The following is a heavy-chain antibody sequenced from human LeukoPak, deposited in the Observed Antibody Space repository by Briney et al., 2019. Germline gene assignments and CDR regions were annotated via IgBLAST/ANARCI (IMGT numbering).Heavy chain of an antibody. CDR1: GDSISSYY. J-gene: IGHJ3*02. D-gene: IGHD3-10*01. Sequence: SQTLSLTCTVSGDSISSYYWTWIRQPPGKGLEWIGSIYYSGNTKYNPSLKGRVTISSDTTKFSLRLSSVTAADTAVYYCARGRVYFYGSGSRYLDDAFDIWGQGTMVTVSS. CDR2: IYYSGNT. CDR3: ARGRVYFYGSGSRYLDDAFDI. V-gene: IGHV4-59*01.